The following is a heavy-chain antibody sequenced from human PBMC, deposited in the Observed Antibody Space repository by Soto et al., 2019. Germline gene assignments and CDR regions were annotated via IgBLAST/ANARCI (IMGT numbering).Heavy chain of an antibody. CDR1: GYTFITYA. Sequence: QVHLVQSGPEVKKPGASVKVSCKASGYTFITYAMHWVRQAPGQGLEWMGWIDAGNGNTKYSQKIQSRVTSTRDTTATTAYIAVIGLRSENTAVYYCASYLYGDHFENWGQGTLITVSS. CDR3: ASYLYGDHFEN. D-gene: IGHD4-17*01. V-gene: IGHV1-3*01. CDR2: IDAGNGNT. J-gene: IGHJ4*02.